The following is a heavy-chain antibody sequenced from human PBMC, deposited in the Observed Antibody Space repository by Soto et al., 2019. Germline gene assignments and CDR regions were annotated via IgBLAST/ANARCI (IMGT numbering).Heavy chain of an antibody. CDR2: INPNSGGT. D-gene: IGHD3-22*01. J-gene: IGHJ5*02. CDR3: ARDLGDSSGYWFDP. Sequence: VASVKVSCKASGYTFTGYYMHWVRQAPGQGLEWMGWINPNSGGTNYAQKFQGRVTMTRDTSISTAYMELSRLRSDDTAVYYCARDLGDSSGYWFDPWGQGTLVTVSS. CDR1: GYTFTGYY. V-gene: IGHV1-2*02.